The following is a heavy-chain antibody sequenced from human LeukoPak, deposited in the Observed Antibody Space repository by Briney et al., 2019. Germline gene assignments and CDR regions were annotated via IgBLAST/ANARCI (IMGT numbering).Heavy chain of an antibody. CDR3: ARDNGDYID. CDR1: GGTFSSYA. D-gene: IGHD4-17*01. V-gene: IGHV1-69*05. J-gene: IGHJ4*02. Sequence: SVKVSCKASGGTFSSYAVSWVRQAPGQGLEWMGRIIPIFGTTNYAQKFQGRVTITTDESTSTVYMELSSLRSEDTAVYYCARDNGDYIDWGQGTLVTVSS. CDR2: IIPIFGTT.